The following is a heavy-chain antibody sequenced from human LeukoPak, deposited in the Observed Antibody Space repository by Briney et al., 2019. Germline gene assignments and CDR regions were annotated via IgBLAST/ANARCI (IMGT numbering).Heavy chain of an antibody. V-gene: IGHV4-34*01. CDR3: TRDRSALDT. Sequence: PSETLSLTCAIYGGSFSGYYWSWIRQPPGKGLEWIGEIHHSGSTNYNPSLKSRVTISVDTSKNQFSLKLSSVTAADTAVYYCTRDRSALDTWGQGTMVTVSS. J-gene: IGHJ3*02. CDR2: IHHSGST. CDR1: GGSFSGYY.